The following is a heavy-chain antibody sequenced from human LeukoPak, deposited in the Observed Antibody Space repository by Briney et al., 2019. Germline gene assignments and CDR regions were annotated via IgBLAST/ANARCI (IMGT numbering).Heavy chain of an antibody. CDR2: IGGNGGSA. CDR1: GFTFSNYV. CDR3: VKDSYGVDV. Sequence: GGSLRLSCSASGFTFSNYVMHWVRQAPGKGLEHVSTIGGNGGSAYYADSVKGRFTTSRDNSKNTLYLQMSSLRAEDTAVYYCVKDSYGVDVWGQGTTVTVSS. J-gene: IGHJ6*02. V-gene: IGHV3-64D*06.